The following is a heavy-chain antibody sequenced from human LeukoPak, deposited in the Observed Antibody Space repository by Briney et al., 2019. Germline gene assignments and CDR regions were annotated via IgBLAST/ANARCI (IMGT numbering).Heavy chain of an antibody. V-gene: IGHV3-7*01. CDR1: TFTFSSYW. CDR3: ARRGTYQNWFDP. CDR2: IKDDGSEK. J-gene: IGHJ5*02. D-gene: IGHD3-16*01. Sequence: GVSLRLSCAASTFTFSSYWMSWVRQAPGKGLEWVATIKDDGSEKFYVDSVSGRFTISRDNAKNSLYLQMNSLRAEDTAVYYCARRGTYQNWFDPWGQGTLVTVSS.